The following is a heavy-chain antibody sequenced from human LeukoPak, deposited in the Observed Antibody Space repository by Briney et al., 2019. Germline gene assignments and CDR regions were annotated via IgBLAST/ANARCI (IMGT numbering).Heavy chain of an antibody. V-gene: IGHV4-59*01. J-gene: IGHJ3*02. Sequence: PSETLSLTCSVSGGSIKSYLWSWIRQPPGKGLEWIGYIYYSEKANYNPSLKSRVSISVDTSKNQFSLKLTSVTPADTAVYYCARETYYCEIRGSSIDALDIWGPGTMVAVFS. D-gene: IGHD3-22*01. CDR1: GGSIKSYL. CDR3: ARETYYCEIRGSSIDALDI. CDR2: IYYSEKA.